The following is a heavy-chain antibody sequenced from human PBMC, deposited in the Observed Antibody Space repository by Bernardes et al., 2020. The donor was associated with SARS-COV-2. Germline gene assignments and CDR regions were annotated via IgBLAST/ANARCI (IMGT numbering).Heavy chain of an antibody. Sequence: SETLTLTCTVSGGSIRTPYWSWIRQPPGPGLEWIGYIYNNGSSNYNPSLKSRVTISVDTSKSQFALKLSSMTAADTAVYYCARDPYGAILDHWYFDLWGRGTLVTGSA. CDR2: IYNNGSS. J-gene: IGHJ2*01. V-gene: IGHV4-59*11. CDR1: GGSIRTPY. CDR3: ARDPYGAILDHWYFDL. D-gene: IGHD1-26*01.